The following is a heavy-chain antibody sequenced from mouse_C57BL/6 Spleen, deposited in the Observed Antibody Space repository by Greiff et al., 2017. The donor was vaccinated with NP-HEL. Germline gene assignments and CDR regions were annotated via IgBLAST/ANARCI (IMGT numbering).Heavy chain of an antibody. Sequence: QVQLQQSGAELVKPGASVKMSCKASGYTFTSYWITWVKQRPGQGLEWIGDIYPGSGSTNYNEKFKSKATLTVDTSSSTAYMQISSLTSEDSAVYYCARENYGISQFFYYAMDYWGQGTSVTVSS. CDR2: IYPGSGST. CDR3: ARENYGISQFFYYAMDY. J-gene: IGHJ4*01. D-gene: IGHD1-1*01. V-gene: IGHV1-55*01. CDR1: GYTFTSYW.